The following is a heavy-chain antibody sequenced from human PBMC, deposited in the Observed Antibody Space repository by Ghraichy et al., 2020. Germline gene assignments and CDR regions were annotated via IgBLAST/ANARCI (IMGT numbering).Heavy chain of an antibody. J-gene: IGHJ4*02. CDR3: ARDRAMDDY. CDR2: IKQDGSEK. Sequence: GALRLSCAASGFTFSSYWMNWVRQAPGKGLEWVANIKQDGSEKHYVDSVKGRFIISRDNAKNSLYLQMNSLRAEDTAVYYCARDRAMDDYWGQGTLVTVSS. D-gene: IGHD5-18*01. V-gene: IGHV3-7*03. CDR1: GFTFSSYW.